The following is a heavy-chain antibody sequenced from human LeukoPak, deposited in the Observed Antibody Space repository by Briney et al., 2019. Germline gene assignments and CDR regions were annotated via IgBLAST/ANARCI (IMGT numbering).Heavy chain of an antibody. CDR1: GGSISSGGYY. V-gene: IGHV4-31*03. CDR3: ARVALWFGELLSVNFDY. J-gene: IGHJ4*02. CDR2: IYYSGST. Sequence: SETLSLTCTVSGGSISSGGYYWSWIRQHPGKGLEWIGYIYYSGSTYYNPSLKSRVTISVDTSKNQFSLKLSSVTAADTAVYYCARVALWFGELLSVNFDYWGQGTLVTVSS. D-gene: IGHD3-10*01.